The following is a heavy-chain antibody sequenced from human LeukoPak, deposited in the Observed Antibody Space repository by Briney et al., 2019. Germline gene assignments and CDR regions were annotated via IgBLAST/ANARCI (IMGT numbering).Heavy chain of an antibody. Sequence: PGGSLRLSCAASGFTFSNYGMHCVRQAPGKGLEWVAVVFDDGSREDFADSVKGRFTISRDNSKNAVLLQMNSLRAEDTAVYYCARDFKSRYVDPWVQGTLVTVSS. CDR3: ARDFKSRYVDP. CDR1: GFTFSNYG. D-gene: IGHD3-3*01. CDR2: VFDDGSRE. V-gene: IGHV3-33*01. J-gene: IGHJ5*02.